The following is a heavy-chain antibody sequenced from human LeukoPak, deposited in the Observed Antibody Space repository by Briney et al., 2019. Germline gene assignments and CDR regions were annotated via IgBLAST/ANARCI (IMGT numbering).Heavy chain of an antibody. CDR2: FYHSGST. Sequence: SETLSLTCAVSGYSISSGYYWGWIRQPPGTGLEWIGSFYHSGSTYYNPSLKSRVTISVDTSKNQFSLKLSSVTAAATAVYYCAREVPYCSGGSCYSDAFDIWGQGTMVTVSS. CDR3: AREVPYCSGGSCYSDAFDI. D-gene: IGHD2-15*01. CDR1: GYSISSGYY. V-gene: IGHV4-38-2*02. J-gene: IGHJ3*02.